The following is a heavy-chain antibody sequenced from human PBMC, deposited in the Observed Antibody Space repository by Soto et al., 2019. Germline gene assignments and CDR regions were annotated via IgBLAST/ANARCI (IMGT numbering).Heavy chain of an antibody. CDR2: IIPIFGTA. J-gene: IGHJ6*02. D-gene: IGHD3-10*01. Sequence: SSVKVSCKASGGTFISYAISWVRQAPGQGLEWMGGIIPIFGTANYAQKFQGRVTITADESTSTAYMELSSLRSEDTAVYYCARGVTMVRGVIIPTDLYGMDVWGQGTTVTVSS. CDR1: GGTFISYA. V-gene: IGHV1-69*13. CDR3: ARGVTMVRGVIIPTDLYGMDV.